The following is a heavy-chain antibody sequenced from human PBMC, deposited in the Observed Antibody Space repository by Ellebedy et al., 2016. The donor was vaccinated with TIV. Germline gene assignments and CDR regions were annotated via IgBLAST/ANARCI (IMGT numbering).Heavy chain of an antibody. CDR2: LSGYTGNT. D-gene: IGHD2-15*01. CDR3: ARDGPQGYVVASAPTGDS. V-gene: IGHV1-18*01. Sequence: ASVKVSCXASAYTFPSYGISWVRQAPGQGLEWMGWLSGYTGNTDYARKFQGRVTMTTDTSTGTAYLELSSLKSDDTALYYCARDGPQGYVVASAPTGDSWGQGTLVTVSS. CDR1: AYTFPSYG. J-gene: IGHJ4*02.